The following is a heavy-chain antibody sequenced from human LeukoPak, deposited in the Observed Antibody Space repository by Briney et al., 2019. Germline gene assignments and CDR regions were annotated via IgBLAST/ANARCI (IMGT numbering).Heavy chain of an antibody. D-gene: IGHD2-15*01. V-gene: IGHV1-8*03. CDR2: MNPNSGNT. CDR3: ARGRGGPFSSRSNWFDP. Sequence: ASVKVSCKASGYTFTSYYMHWVRQATGQGLEWMGWMNPNSGNTGYAQKFQGRVTITRNTSISTAYMELSSLRSEDTAVYYCARGRGGPFSSRSNWFDPWGQGTLVTVSS. J-gene: IGHJ5*02. CDR1: GYTFTSYY.